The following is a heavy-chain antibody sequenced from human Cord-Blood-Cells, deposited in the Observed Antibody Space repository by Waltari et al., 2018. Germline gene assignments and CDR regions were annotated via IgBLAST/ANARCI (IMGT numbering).Heavy chain of an antibody. J-gene: IGHJ6*02. CDR3: ARVCHYNFWSGYYYYYYGMDV. D-gene: IGHD3-3*01. Sequence: EVQLVESGGGLVQPGGSLRLSCAASGFTFSSYSMNWVRQAPGKGLEWVSYISSSSSTVYYADSVKGRFTISRDNAKNSLYLQMNSLRAEDTAVYYCARVCHYNFWSGYYYYYYGMDVWGQGTTVTVSS. CDR1: GFTFSSYS. V-gene: IGHV3-48*01. CDR2: ISSSSSTV.